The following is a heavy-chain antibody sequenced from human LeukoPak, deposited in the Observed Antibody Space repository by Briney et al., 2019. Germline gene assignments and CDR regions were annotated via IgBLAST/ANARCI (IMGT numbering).Heavy chain of an antibody. CDR2: ISGSGGST. CDR3: ARVETSRYGMDV. Sequence: GGSLRLSCAASGFTFSSYAMSWVRQAPGKGLEWVSAISGSGGSTCYADSVKGRFTISRDNSKNTLYLQMNSLRAEDTAVYYCARVETSRYGMDVWGQGTTVTVSS. V-gene: IGHV3-23*01. J-gene: IGHJ6*02. CDR1: GFTFSSYA.